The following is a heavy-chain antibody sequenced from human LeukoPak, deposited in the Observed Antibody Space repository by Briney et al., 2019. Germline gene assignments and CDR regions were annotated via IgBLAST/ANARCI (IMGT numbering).Heavy chain of an antibody. J-gene: IGHJ6*03. CDR3: ARNRRSAIFGVVKIPYYMDV. D-gene: IGHD3-3*01. Sequence: PSETLSLTCAVYGGSFSGYYWSWIRQPPGKGLEWIGEINHSGSTNHNPSLKSRVTISVDTSKNQFSLKLSSVTAADTAVYYCARNRRSAIFGVVKIPYYMDVWGKGTTVTVSS. V-gene: IGHV4-34*01. CDR2: INHSGST. CDR1: GGSFSGYY.